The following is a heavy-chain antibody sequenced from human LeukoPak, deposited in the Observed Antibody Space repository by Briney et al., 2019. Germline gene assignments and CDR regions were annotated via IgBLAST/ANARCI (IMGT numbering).Heavy chain of an antibody. Sequence: QPGGSLRLSCAASGFTFSSYAMHWVRQAPGKGLEWVAVISYDGSNKYYADSVKGRFTISRDNSENTLYLQMNSLRAEDTAVYYCARNPVDYGSNSYFDYWGQGTLVTVSS. V-gene: IGHV3-30-3*01. CDR3: ARNPVDYGSNSYFDY. CDR1: GFTFSSYA. D-gene: IGHD4-23*01. CDR2: ISYDGSNK. J-gene: IGHJ4*02.